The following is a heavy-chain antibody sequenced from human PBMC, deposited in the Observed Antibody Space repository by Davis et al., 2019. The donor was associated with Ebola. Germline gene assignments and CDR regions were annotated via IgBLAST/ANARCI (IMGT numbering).Heavy chain of an antibody. CDR1: GYTFTGYY. CDR3: ARGGAFLVQLERGDHAFDI. D-gene: IGHD1-1*01. Sequence: AASVKVSCKASGYTFTGYYMHWVRQAPGQGLEWMGWINPNSGGTNYAQKFQGWVTMTRDTSISTAYMELSRLRSDDTAVYYCARGGAFLVQLERGDHAFDIWGQGTMVTVSS. V-gene: IGHV1-2*04. J-gene: IGHJ3*02. CDR2: INPNSGGT.